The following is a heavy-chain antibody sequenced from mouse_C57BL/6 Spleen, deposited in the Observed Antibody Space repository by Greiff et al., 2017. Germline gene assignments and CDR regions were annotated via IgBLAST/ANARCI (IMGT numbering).Heavy chain of an antibody. CDR3: ARWDTTVAY. CDR1: GYTFTSYW. J-gene: IGHJ2*01. CDR2: IDPSDSET. D-gene: IGHD1-1*01. Sequence: QVQLQQPGAELVRPGSSVKLSCKASGYTFTSYWMNWVKQRPIQGLEWIGNIDPSDSETHSNQKFKGKATLTVAKSSSTAYMQLSSLTSGASAVYSCARWDTTVAYLGQGTALTVSS. V-gene: IGHV1-52*01.